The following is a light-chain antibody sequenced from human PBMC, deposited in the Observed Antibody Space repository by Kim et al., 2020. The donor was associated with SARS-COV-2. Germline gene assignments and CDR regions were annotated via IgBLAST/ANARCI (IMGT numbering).Light chain of an antibody. CDR2: DAS. Sequence: DIQMTQSPSTLSASVGDRVTITCRASQSISNWLAWYQQKPGKAPKLLIYDASRLRSGVSSRFSGSGSGTEFTLTISNLQPDDFASYYCQQYKTWTFGQGTKLEI. V-gene: IGKV1-5*01. CDR3: QQYKTWT. J-gene: IGKJ1*01. CDR1: QSISNW.